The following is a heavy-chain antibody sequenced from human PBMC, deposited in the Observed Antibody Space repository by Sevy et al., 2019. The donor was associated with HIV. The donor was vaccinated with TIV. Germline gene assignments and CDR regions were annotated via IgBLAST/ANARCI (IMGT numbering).Heavy chain of an antibody. CDR3: ARGANYYDSSPYYYYYMDV. J-gene: IGHJ6*03. CDR2: IYPGDSDT. V-gene: IGHV5-51*01. CDR1: GYSFTSYW. D-gene: IGHD3-22*01. Sequence: GESLKISCKGSGYSFTSYWIGWVRQMPGKGLEWMGIIYPGDSDTRYNPSFQGQVTISADKSISTAYLQWSSLKASDTAMYYCARGANYYDSSPYYYYYMDVWGKGTTVTVSS.